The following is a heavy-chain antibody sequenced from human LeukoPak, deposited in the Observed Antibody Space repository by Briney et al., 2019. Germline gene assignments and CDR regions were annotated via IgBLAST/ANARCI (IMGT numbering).Heavy chain of an antibody. Sequence: PGGSLRLSCGASGFTFSGYSMNWVRQAPGKGLEWVSSISTSSSYIYYADSVKGRFTISRDNAKKSLYLQMNSLRAEDTAVYYCARGRAVVAASANWFDPWGQGTLVTVSS. J-gene: IGHJ5*02. D-gene: IGHD2-15*01. V-gene: IGHV3-21*01. CDR1: GFTFSGYS. CDR2: ISTSSSYI. CDR3: ARGRAVVAASANWFDP.